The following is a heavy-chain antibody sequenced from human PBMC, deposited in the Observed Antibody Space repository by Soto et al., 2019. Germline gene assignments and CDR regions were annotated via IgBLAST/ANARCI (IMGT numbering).Heavy chain of an antibody. CDR1: GDTFRGYG. D-gene: IGHD2-8*01. V-gene: IGHV1-18*01. CDR2: VSGYNGDT. Sequence: SFKVYCRASGDTFRGYGISWVRQATGQGLEWMGWVSGYNGDTKYAQKVQGRVTMTVDTSTYTAYMELRSLTSDDTAKYYCAKNGQPPYYYYGMDVWGQGTTVTVSS. J-gene: IGHJ6*02. CDR3: AKNGQPPYYYYGMDV.